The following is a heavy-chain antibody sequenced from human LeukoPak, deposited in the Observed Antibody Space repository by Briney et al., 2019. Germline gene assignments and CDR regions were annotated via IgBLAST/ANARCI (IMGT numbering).Heavy chain of an antibody. J-gene: IGHJ4*02. Sequence: GGSLRLSCAASGFTFSSYAMHWVRQAPGKGLEWEAIISYDGINKYYADSVKGRFTISRDNSKNTLYLQMNSLRAEDTAVYYCARDSDSWYFDYWGQGTLVTVSS. CDR1: GFTFSSYA. CDR3: ARDSDSWYFDY. CDR2: ISYDGINK. D-gene: IGHD6-13*01. V-gene: IGHV3-30*04.